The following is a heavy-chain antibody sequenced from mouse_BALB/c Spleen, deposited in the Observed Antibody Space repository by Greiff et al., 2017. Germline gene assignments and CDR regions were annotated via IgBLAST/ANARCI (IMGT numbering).Heavy chain of an antibody. J-gene: IGHJ3*01. CDR3: ARDDYDPFAY. CDR1: GYAFSSYW. CDR2: IYPGDGDT. D-gene: IGHD2-4*01. Sequence: QVQLQQSGAELVRPGSSVKISCKASGYAFSSYWMNWVKQRPGQGLEWIGQIYPGDGDTNYNGKFKGKATLSADKSSSTAYMQLSSLTSEDSAVYFCARDDYDPFAYWGQGTLVTVSA. V-gene: IGHV1-80*01.